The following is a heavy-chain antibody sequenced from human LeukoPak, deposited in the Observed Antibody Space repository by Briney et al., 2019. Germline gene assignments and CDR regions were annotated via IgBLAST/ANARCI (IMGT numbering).Heavy chain of an antibody. D-gene: IGHD6-6*01. CDR3: ARDRPGIAARALTN. V-gene: IGHV1-2*02. Sequence: GASVKVSRKASGYTFTGYYMHWVRQAPGQGLEWMGWINPNSGGTNYAQKFQGRVTMTRDTSISTVYMELSRLRSDDTAVYYCARDRPGIAARALTNWGQGTLVTVSS. J-gene: IGHJ4*02. CDR1: GYTFTGYY. CDR2: INPNSGGT.